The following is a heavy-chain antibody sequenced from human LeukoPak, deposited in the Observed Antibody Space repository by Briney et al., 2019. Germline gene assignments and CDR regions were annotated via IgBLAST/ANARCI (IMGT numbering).Heavy chain of an antibody. CDR1: GFTFSSYG. D-gene: IGHD3-22*01. V-gene: IGHV3-23*01. CDR3: GKGDTSGYYYFEY. J-gene: IGHJ4*02. CDR2: ISGSGGST. Sequence: GGSLRLSCVASGFTFSSYGMSWVRQAPGKGLEWVSVISGSGGSTYYADSVKGRFTTSRDNSKNTLYLQMNSLRAEDTAVYYCGKGDTSGYYYFEYWVQGTLVTVSS.